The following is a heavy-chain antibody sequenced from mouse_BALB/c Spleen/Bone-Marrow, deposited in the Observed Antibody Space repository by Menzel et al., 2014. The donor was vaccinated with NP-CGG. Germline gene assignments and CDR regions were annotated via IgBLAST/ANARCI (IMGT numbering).Heavy chain of an antibody. CDR2: ISSGGIYT. D-gene: IGHD4-1*01. Sequence: EVQGVESGGDLVKPGGSLELSCAASGFTFSSYGMSWVRQTPDKTLKWVATISSGGIYTYYPDSVKGRFTISRDNAKNTLYLQMSSLKSEDTAMYYCTRRTGTDYYAMDYWGQGTSVTVSS. CDR3: TRRTGTDYYAMDY. J-gene: IGHJ4*01. V-gene: IGHV5-6*01. CDR1: GFTFSSYG.